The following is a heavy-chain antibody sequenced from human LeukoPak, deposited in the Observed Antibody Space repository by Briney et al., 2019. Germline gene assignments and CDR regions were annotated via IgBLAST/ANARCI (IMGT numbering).Heavy chain of an antibody. CDR2: VSVSGGST. CDR3: AKDQRGLDAFDI. CDR1: GFTFSSYA. J-gene: IGHJ3*02. V-gene: IGHV3-23*01. Sequence: GGSLRLSCAASGFTFSSYAMSWVRHAPGKGMEWDLCVSVSGGSTNYADSVKGRFTISRDNSKNTLYLQINSLRAEDTALYYSAKDQRGLDAFDIWGQGTMVTVSS. D-gene: IGHD5/OR15-5a*01.